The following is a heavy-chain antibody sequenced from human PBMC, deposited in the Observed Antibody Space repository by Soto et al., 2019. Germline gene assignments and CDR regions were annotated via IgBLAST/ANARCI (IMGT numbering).Heavy chain of an antibody. CDR1: GYTFTSYN. CDR3: ARLVVAATDWNYYGMDV. J-gene: IGHJ6*02. V-gene: IGHV1-8*01. CDR2: MNPNSGNT. Sequence: QVQLVQSGAEVKKPGASVKVSCKASGYTFTSYNINWVRQATGQGLEWMGWMNPNSGNTGYAQKFQGRVTMTRNTSXSXXYMELSSLRSEDTAVYYCARLVVAATDWNYYGMDVWGQGTTVTVSS. D-gene: IGHD2-15*01.